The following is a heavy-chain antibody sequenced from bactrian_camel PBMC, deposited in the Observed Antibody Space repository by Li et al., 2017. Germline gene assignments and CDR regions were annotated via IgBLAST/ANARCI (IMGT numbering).Heavy chain of an antibody. J-gene: IGHJ4*01. CDR1: RLPSINYS. D-gene: IGHD1*01. Sequence: VQLVESGGDLVQPGGSLRLSCDASRLPSINYSMGWFRQVPGKEREGVAYISVGGSRTEYADSVKGRFTISRNRATSTLYLQMNSLKPEDTAMYYCAADSQMTPDMWLIRHNIKTVRFRGQGTQVTVS. CDR2: ISVGGSRT. CDR3: AADSQMTPDMWLIRHNIKTVRF. V-gene: IGHV3S31*01.